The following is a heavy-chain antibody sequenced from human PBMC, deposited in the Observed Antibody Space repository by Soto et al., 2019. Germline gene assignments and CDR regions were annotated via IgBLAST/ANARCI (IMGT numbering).Heavy chain of an antibody. CDR1: GGSISSYY. Sequence: PSETLSLTCTVSGGSISSYYWSWIRQPPGKGLEWIGYIYYSGSTNYNPSLKSRVTISVDTSKNQFSLKLSSVTAADTAVYYCARVSAKTMDVVPAAIQEFSWFDPWGQGTLVTVSS. CDR3: ARVSAKTMDVVPAAIQEFSWFDP. V-gene: IGHV4-59*01. D-gene: IGHD2-2*02. CDR2: IYYSGST. J-gene: IGHJ5*02.